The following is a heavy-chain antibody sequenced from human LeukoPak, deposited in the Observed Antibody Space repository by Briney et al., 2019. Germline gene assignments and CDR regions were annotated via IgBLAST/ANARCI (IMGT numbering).Heavy chain of an antibody. CDR2: ISSSGSTI. CDR1: GFXFSTYE. J-gene: IGHJ5*02. D-gene: IGHD2-2*01. CDR3: ARGPLHVVVPAATWFDP. V-gene: IGHV3-48*03. Sequence: PGGSLRLSCVAPGFXFSTYEINWVRQAPGKGLEWFSYISSSGSTIYYADSVKGRFTISRDNAKNSLYLQMNSLRADDTAVYYCARGPLHVVVPAATWFDPWGQGILVTVSS.